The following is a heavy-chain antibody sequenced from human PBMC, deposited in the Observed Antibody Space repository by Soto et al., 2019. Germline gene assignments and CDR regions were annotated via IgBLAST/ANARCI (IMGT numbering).Heavy chain of an antibody. CDR1: GFTFNTYD. V-gene: IGHV3-21*01. Sequence: EVQLVESGGGLVKPGGSLRLYCAASGFTFNTYDMNWVRQAPGKGLEWVSSITTSSAYIYYADSLKGRITISRDNAKTSLFLQMISLRAEDTAVYYCVRSGTARLLRHSWFDTWGQGTLVTVSS. J-gene: IGHJ5*02. CDR3: VRSGTARLLRHSWFDT. CDR2: ITTSSAYI. D-gene: IGHD2-21*01.